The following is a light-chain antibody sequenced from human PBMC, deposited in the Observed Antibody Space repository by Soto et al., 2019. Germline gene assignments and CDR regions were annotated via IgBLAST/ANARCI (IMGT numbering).Light chain of an antibody. Sequence: QSALTQPASVSGSPGQSITITCTGTGSDFGAYNSVSWYQQHPDKAPKLIFYDVDIRIFGVSTRFSASKSGNTASLTISGLQTGDEADYYCSSYTTTNNLVFGGGTKLTVL. J-gene: IGLJ3*02. V-gene: IGLV2-14*03. CDR2: DVD. CDR3: SSYTTTNNLV. CDR1: GSDFGAYNS.